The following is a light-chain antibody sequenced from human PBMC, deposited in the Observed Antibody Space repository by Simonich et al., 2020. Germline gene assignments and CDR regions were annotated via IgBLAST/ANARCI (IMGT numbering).Light chain of an antibody. V-gene: IGKV1-39*01. CDR1: QGISSY. J-gene: IGKJ4*01. Sequence: IQLTQSPSSLSASVGDRVTITCRASQGISSYLNWYQQKPGKAPKPLIYAASSLQSGVPSRFSGSGSGTDFTLTISSLQPEDFATYYCQQSYSTPLTFGGGTKVEIK. CDR2: AAS. CDR3: QQSYSTPLT.